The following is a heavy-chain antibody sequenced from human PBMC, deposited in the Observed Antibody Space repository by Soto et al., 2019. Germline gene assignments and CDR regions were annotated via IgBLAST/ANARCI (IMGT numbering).Heavy chain of an antibody. V-gene: IGHV5-10-1*01. CDR3: ARTEFSGYDLRAWFDP. J-gene: IGHJ5*02. D-gene: IGHD5-12*01. CDR2: IDPSDSYT. CDR1: GYSFTSYW. Sequence: PGESLKISCKGSGYSFTSYWISWVRQMPGKGLEWMGRIDPSDSYTNYSPSFQGHVTISADKSISTAYLQWSSLKASDTAMYYCARTEFSGYDLRAWFDPWGQGTLVTVSS.